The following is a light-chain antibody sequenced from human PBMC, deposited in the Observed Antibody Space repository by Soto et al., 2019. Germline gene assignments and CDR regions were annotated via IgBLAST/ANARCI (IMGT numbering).Light chain of an antibody. CDR3: SSYTSSNTVV. CDR2: DVD. V-gene: IGLV2-14*01. CDR1: SSDVGGYNY. Sequence: QSALPQPASVSGSPGQSITISCSGTSSDVGGYNYVCWYQQHPGKAPKLMIYDVDNRPSGVSNRFSGSRSGNTAFLTISGLQAEDEADYYCSSYTSSNTVVFGGGTKLTVL. J-gene: IGLJ2*01.